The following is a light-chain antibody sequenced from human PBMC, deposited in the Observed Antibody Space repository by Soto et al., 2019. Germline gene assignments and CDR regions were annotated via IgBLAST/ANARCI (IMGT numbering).Light chain of an antibody. CDR3: LQFNSYPYT. CDR1: QGISNS. Sequence: DIQMTQSPSAMSASVGDRVTITCRANQGISNSLAWFQQKPGQVPKRLTYAASNLQSGVPSRFSGSGSGTEFTVTISNLQPEDFATYYCLQFNSYPYTFGQGTKLEIK. CDR2: AAS. V-gene: IGKV1-17*03. J-gene: IGKJ2*01.